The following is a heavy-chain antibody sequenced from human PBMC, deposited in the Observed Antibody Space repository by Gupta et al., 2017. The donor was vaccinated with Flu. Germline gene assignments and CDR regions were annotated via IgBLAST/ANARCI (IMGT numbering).Heavy chain of an antibody. CDR1: SYG. V-gene: IGHV3-33*01. CDR3: ARNYGVL. CDR2: IWYDGSNK. Sequence: SYGMHWVRQTPGKGLEWVAVIWYDGSNKYYADSVKGRFTVSRDNSKNTRYLQMSSLRAEDTAVYYCARNYGVLWGQGTLVTVSS. J-gene: IGHJ4*02. D-gene: IGHD3-10*01.